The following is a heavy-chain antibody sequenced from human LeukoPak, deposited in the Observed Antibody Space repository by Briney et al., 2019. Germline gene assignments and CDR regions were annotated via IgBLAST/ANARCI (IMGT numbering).Heavy chain of an antibody. J-gene: IGHJ4*02. D-gene: IGHD5-12*01. Sequence: PGGSLRLSCAASGFTFSSYAMSWVRQAPGKGLEWVSAISGSGGSTYYADSVKGRFTISRDNSKNTLYLQMNSLRAEDTAVYYCAVPLWDRGYSDYFDYWGQGTLVTVSS. CDR2: ISGSGGST. V-gene: IGHV3-23*01. CDR1: GFTFSSYA. CDR3: AVPLWDRGYSDYFDY.